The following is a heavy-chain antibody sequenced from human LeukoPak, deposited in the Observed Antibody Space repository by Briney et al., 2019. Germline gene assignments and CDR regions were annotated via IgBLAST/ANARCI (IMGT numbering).Heavy chain of an antibody. D-gene: IGHD6-19*01. CDR2: INSDGGGA. J-gene: IGHJ4*02. CDR3: AKDRGSSGWYSGY. CDR1: GITFGNNW. V-gene: IGHV3-74*01. Sequence: PGGSLRLSCAASGITFGNNWMHWVRQGPGKGLVWISRINSDGGGAIYADSVKGRFTISRDNSKNTLYLQMNSLRAEDTAVYYCAKDRGSSGWYSGYWGQGTLVTVSS.